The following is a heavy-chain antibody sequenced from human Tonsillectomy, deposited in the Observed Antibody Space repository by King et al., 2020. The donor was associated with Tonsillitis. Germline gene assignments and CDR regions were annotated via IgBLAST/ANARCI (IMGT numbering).Heavy chain of an antibody. Sequence: VQLVESGAEVKKPGESLKISCKGSGYSFSTYWIGWVRQMPGKGLEWMGIIYPSDSDTRYIPSFQGQVTISAPKSLSTPYLQWSSLKASDTAMYYCARLEGDTYSGVDYWGQGTLVTVSS. V-gene: IGHV5-51*01. CDR2: IYPSDSDT. J-gene: IGHJ4*02. CDR1: GYSFSTYW. CDR3: ARLEGDTYSGVDY. D-gene: IGHD2-21*01.